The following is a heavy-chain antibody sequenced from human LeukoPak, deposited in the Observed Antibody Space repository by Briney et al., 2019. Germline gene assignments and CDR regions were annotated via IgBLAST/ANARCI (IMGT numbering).Heavy chain of an antibody. CDR2: IYSGGST. CDR1: GFTVSSNY. J-gene: IGHJ3*02. Sequence: GGSLRLSCAASGFTVSSNYMSWVRQAPGKGLEWVSVIYSGGSTYYADSVKGRFTISRDNSKNTLYLQMNSLRAEDTAVYYCAKAEVGASGFDIWGQGTMVTVSS. D-gene: IGHD1-26*01. CDR3: AKAEVGASGFDI. V-gene: IGHV3-53*01.